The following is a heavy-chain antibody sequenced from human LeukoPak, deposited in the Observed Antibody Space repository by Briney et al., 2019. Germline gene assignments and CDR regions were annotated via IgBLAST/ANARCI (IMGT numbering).Heavy chain of an antibody. J-gene: IGHJ4*02. CDR3: AGSYDYVWGSYGQDY. D-gene: IGHD3-16*01. CDR1: GGSLSSSSYY. V-gene: IGHV4-39*07. Sequence: SETLSLTCTVSGGSLSSSSYYWGWLRQPPGKGLEWVGSIYYSGSTYYNPSLKSRVTISVDTSKNQFSLKLSSVTAADTAVYYCAGSYDYVWGSYGQDYWGQGTLVTVAS. CDR2: IYYSGST.